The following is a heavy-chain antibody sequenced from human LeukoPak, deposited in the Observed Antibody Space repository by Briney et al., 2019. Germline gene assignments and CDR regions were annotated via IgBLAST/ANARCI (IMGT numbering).Heavy chain of an antibody. CDR1: GFTFSDYG. J-gene: IGHJ3*02. CDR2: ISYDGRNE. CDR3: AKDRGSGSSAAFDI. D-gene: IGHD3-10*01. V-gene: IGHV3-30*18. Sequence: GGSLRLSCVASGFTFSDYGMLWVRQPPGKGLEWVAVISYDGRNEHYADSVKGRFTISRDNSKNTVFLQMNTLRTEDTAVYYCAKDRGSGSSAAFDIWGQGTMVTVSS.